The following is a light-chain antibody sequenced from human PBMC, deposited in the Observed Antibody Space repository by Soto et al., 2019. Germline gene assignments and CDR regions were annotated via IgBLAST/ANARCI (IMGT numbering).Light chain of an antibody. CDR1: SSYVGGYNY. V-gene: IGLV2-14*01. CDR3: SSYTSGSTFV. CDR2: DVS. Sequence: QSVLTQPASVSGSPGQSITISCTGTSSYVGGYNYVSWYQQHPGKAPKLMIYDVSNRPSGVSNRFSGSKSGNTASLTISGLQAEDEADYYCSSYTSGSTFVFGTGTKVTVL. J-gene: IGLJ1*01.